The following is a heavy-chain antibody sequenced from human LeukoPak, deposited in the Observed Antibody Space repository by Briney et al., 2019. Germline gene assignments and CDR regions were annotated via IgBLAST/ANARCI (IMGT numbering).Heavy chain of an antibody. D-gene: IGHD3-10*01. CDR3: AKDDAWLRFGE. V-gene: IGHV3-23*01. J-gene: IGHJ4*02. CDR2: ISPSGDIT. Sequence: GGSLRLSCAASGFTFSNHGMNWVRQAPGKGLEWVSGISPSGDITYYANSVKGRFTISRDNSKNTLYLEVISLTAEDSAVYYCAKDDAWLRFGEWSQGTLVTVSS. CDR1: GFTFSNHG.